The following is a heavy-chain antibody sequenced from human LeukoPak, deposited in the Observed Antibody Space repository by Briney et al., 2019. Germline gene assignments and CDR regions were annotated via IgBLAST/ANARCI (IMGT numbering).Heavy chain of an antibody. V-gene: IGHV3-15*01. CDR2: IKSKPDGGTT. J-gene: IGHJ4*02. CDR3: TTGSDFDN. CDR1: GFTFSNAW. Sequence: PGGSLRLSCEGSGFTFSNAWMSWVRQAPGKGLVWVGRIKSKPDGGTTDYAALVKGRFTISRDDSKNTVYLQMNSLKTEDTAVYYCTTGSDFDNWGQGTLVTVSS.